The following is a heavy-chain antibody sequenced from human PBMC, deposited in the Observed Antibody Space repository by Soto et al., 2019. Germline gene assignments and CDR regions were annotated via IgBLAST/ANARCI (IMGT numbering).Heavy chain of an antibody. CDR1: GYTFTSYY. D-gene: IGHD3-3*01. Sequence: ASVKVSCKASGYTFTSYYIHWVRQAPGQGLEWMGWINPITGGTDYAPKFQGRVTMTRDTSITTAYMELSRLRSDDTAIYYCARSSGGNFGIIIEGSNWFDPWGQGTLVTVSS. V-gene: IGHV1-2*02. CDR3: ARSSGGNFGIIIEGSNWFDP. J-gene: IGHJ5*02. CDR2: INPITGGT.